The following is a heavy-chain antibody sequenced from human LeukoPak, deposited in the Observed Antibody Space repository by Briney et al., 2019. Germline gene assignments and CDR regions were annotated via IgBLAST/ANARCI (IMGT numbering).Heavy chain of an antibody. CDR3: ARGSRYGDYTDY. CDR1: GGSISSGGYY. CDR2: IYYSGST. Sequence: SETLSLTCTVSGGSISSGGYYWSWIRQHPGKGLEWIGYIYYSGSTYYNPSLKSRVTISVDTSKNQFSLKLSSVTAADTAVYYCARGSRYGDYTDYWGQGTLVAVSS. V-gene: IGHV4-31*03. D-gene: IGHD4-17*01. J-gene: IGHJ4*02.